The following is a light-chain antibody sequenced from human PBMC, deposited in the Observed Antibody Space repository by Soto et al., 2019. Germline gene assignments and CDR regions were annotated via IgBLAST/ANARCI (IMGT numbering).Light chain of an antibody. Sequence: EIVITQSPATLSVSPGERATLSCRASQSVSSNLAWYQQKPGQAPRLLIYGASTRATGIPARFSGRGSGTEFTLTISSLQSEDLAVYYCQQYNNWQVTVGAGTKVDIK. V-gene: IGKV3-15*01. J-gene: IGKJ4*01. CDR3: QQYNNWQVT. CDR2: GAS. CDR1: QSVSSN.